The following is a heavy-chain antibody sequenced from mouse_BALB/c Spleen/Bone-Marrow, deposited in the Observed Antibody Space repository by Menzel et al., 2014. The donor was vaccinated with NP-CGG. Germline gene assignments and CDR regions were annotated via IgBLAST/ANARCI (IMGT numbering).Heavy chain of an antibody. CDR2: IWAGGST. CDR3: AREGNLAY. D-gene: IGHD2-1*01. Sequence: VQVVESGPGLVAPSQSLSITCTVSGFSLTNYGLHWVRQPPGKGLEWLGIIWAGGSTNYNSALMSRLSISKDNSKSQVFLKMNSLQTDDTAMYYCAREGNLAYWGQGTLVTVSA. J-gene: IGHJ3*01. V-gene: IGHV2-9*02. CDR1: GFSLTNYG.